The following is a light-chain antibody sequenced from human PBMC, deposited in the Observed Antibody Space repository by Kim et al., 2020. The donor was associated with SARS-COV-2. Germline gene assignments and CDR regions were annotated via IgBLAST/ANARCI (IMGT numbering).Light chain of an antibody. CDR2: EVS. CDR3: STYTTSETWV. V-gene: IGLV2-14*01. J-gene: IGLJ3*02. Sequence: QSALTQPPSVSGSPGQSITISCSGTSSDIGAYNHVSWYQQPPGTAPKLIIYEVSNRPSGISSRFSASKSGTTASLTISGLQAEDEGDYYCSTYTTSETWVFGTGTKVTVL. CDR1: SSDIGAYNH.